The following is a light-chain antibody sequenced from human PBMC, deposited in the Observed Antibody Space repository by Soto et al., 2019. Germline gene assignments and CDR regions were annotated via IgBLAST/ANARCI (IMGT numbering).Light chain of an antibody. V-gene: IGLV2-14*01. CDR1: SSEVGGYDF. CDR2: DVS. Sequence: QSVLTQPASVSGSPGQSITISCTGTSSEVGGYDFVSWYQQHPGKAPKVMIYDVSNRPSGVSNRFSGSKSGNTASLTISGLQAEDEADYYCCSYTSSDTYVFGTGTKVTV. J-gene: IGLJ1*01. CDR3: CSYTSSDTYV.